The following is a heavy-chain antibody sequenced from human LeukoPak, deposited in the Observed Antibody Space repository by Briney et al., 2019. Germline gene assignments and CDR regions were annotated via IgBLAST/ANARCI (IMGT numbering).Heavy chain of an antibody. J-gene: IGHJ4*02. V-gene: IGHV3-11*04. D-gene: IGHD3-22*01. CDR3: ETEMHCYDSSGYYPQTY. CDR1: GFTLSDYY. Sequence: PGGSLRLSCAASGFTLSDYYMSWIRQAPGKGLEWVSYISSSGSTIYYADSVKGRFTISRDNAKNSLYLQMNSLRAEDTAVYYCETEMHCYDSSGYYPQTYWGQGTLVTVSS. CDR2: ISSSGSTI.